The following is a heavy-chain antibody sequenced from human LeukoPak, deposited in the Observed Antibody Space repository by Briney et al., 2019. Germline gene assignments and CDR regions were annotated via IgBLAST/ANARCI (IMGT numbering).Heavy chain of an antibody. CDR1: GGSISSYY. J-gene: IGHJ4*02. D-gene: IGHD2-15*01. Sequence: KPSETLSLTCTVSGGSISSYYWSWIRQPPGKGLEWIGYIYYSGSTNYNPSLKSRVTISVDTSKNQFSLKLSSVTAADTAVYYCARDRSGGGYWGQGTLVTVSS. V-gene: IGHV4-59*01. CDR3: ARDRSGGGY. CDR2: IYYSGST.